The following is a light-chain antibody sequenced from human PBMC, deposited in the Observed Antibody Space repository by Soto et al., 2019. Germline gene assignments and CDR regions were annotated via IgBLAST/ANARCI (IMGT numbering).Light chain of an antibody. J-gene: IGLJ1*01. CDR1: ASNIGRDP. V-gene: IGLV1-44*01. CDR3: AGWDGSLKGFV. Sequence: QSALTQPRSASGAPGQRVTISCSGSASNIGRDPVNWYQQVPGTAPKLLIYENNHRPSGVPERFSGSKSGTSASLVISGLQSEDEAEYFCAGWDGSLKGFVFGTGTMV. CDR2: ENN.